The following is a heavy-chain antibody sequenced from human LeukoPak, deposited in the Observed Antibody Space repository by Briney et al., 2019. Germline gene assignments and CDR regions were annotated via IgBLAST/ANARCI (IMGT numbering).Heavy chain of an antibody. J-gene: IGHJ4*02. D-gene: IGHD4/OR15-4a*01. V-gene: IGHV4-38-2*01. CDR1: GYSISSYYY. Sequence: PSETLSLTCAVSGYSISSYYYWGWIRQPPRKGLAWIGSIYHSGGTYYNPSLKSRVTISVDTSKSQFSLKLSSVTAADTAVYYCARTMVPTRYFDYWGQGTLVTVSS. CDR2: IYHSGGT. CDR3: ARTMVPTRYFDY.